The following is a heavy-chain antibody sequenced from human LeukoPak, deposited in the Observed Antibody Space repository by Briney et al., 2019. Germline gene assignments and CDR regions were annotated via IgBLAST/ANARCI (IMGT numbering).Heavy chain of an antibody. Sequence: SQTLSLTCTVSGGSISSGDYYWSWIRQPPGKGLEWIRYIYYSGSTYYNPSLKSRVTISVDTSKNQFSLKLSSVTAADTAVYYCASNAVAQGAFDIWGQGTMVTVSS. CDR1: GGSISSGDYY. CDR3: ASNAVAQGAFDI. J-gene: IGHJ3*02. V-gene: IGHV4-30-4*08. CDR2: IYYSGST.